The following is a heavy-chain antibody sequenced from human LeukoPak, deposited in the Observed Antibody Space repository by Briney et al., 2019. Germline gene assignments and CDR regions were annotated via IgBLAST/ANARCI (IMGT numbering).Heavy chain of an antibody. CDR3: ASYSPRVSSDY. CDR2: INHSGST. J-gene: IGHJ4*02. Sequence: SETLSLTCTVSGGSVSSGNYYWSWIRQPPGKGLEWIGEINHSGSTNYNPSLKSRVTISVDTSKNQFSLKLSSVTAADTAVYYCASYSPRVSSDYWGQGTLVTVSS. V-gene: IGHV4-39*07. D-gene: IGHD2-21*01. CDR1: GGSVSSGNYY.